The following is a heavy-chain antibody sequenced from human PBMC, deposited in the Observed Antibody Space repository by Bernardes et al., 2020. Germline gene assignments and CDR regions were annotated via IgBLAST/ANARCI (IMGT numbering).Heavy chain of an antibody. V-gene: IGHV1-2*04. CDR1: GYTFTGYY. CDR2: INPNSGGT. J-gene: IGHJ6*02. Sequence: ASVKVSCKASGYTFTGYYMHWVRQAPGQGLEWMGWINPNSGGTNYAQKFQGWVTMTRDTSISTAYMELSRLRSDDTAVYYCARAGGSGRVPAAPANYYGMDVWGQGTTVTVSS. CDR3: ARAGGSGRVPAAPANYYGMDV. D-gene: IGHD2-2*01.